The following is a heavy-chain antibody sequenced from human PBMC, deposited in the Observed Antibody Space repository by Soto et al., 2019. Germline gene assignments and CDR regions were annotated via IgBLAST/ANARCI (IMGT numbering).Heavy chain of an antibody. J-gene: IGHJ4*01. CDR3: VIDVSNDVYPYDY. D-gene: IGHD2-8*01. CDR1: GFTFSIYA. Sequence: GGSLRLSCSASGFTFSIYAMHWVRQAPGEGQGLRSGKGLEWVSRVDWAGSGVAFADSVEGRFTISRDDSESTLSLQMNNLKVEDTAVYYCVIDVSNDVYPYDYWGHGTLVTVS. CDR2: VDWAGSGV. V-gene: IGHV3-23*03.